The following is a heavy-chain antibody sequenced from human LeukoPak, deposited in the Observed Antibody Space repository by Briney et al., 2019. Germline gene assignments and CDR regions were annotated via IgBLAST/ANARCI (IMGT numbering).Heavy chain of an antibody. D-gene: IGHD6-19*01. V-gene: IGHV1-69*05. Sequence: GASVKVSXKASGGTFSSYAISWVRQAPGQGLEWMGGIIPIFGTANYAQKFQGRVTITTDESTSTAYMELSSLRSEDTAVYYCARDYSSGWPDAFDIWGQGTMVTVSS. CDR2: IIPIFGTA. CDR3: ARDYSSGWPDAFDI. J-gene: IGHJ3*02. CDR1: GGTFSSYA.